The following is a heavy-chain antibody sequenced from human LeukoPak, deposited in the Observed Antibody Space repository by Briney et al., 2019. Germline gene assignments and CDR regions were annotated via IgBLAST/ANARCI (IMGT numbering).Heavy chain of an antibody. J-gene: IGHJ6*02. Sequence: PSETLSLTCTVSRGSISGSFWSWIRQPPGKGLEWIGYIHYTGSYKSNPSLKSRVTLSVDTSKNEFSLKLSSVTAADTAVYYCARTFSGSYYHYGMDVWGQGTTVTVSS. D-gene: IGHD1-26*01. CDR2: IHYTGSY. V-gene: IGHV4-59*01. CDR1: RGSISGSF. CDR3: ARTFSGSYYHYGMDV.